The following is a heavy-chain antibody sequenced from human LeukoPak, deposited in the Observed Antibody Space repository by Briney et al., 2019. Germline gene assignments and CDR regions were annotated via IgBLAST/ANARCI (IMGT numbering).Heavy chain of an antibody. V-gene: IGHV4-39*07. J-gene: IGHJ6*03. CDR3: ARLEKEGYYYLDV. CDR1: GDSISSRRYF. CDR2: VYYRGST. Sequence: PSETLSLTCTLSGDSISSRRYFWGWIRQPPGKGLEWIGAVYYRGSTYYSPSLMSRVTISVDTSKDQFSLILKSVTAADTAVYYCARLEKEGYYYLDVWGKGTTVIVSS.